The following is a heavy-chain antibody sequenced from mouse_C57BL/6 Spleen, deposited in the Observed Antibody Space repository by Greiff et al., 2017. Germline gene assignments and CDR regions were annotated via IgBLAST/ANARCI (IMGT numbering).Heavy chain of an antibody. J-gene: IGHJ4*01. D-gene: IGHD2-2*01. CDR2: ISYDGSN. CDR1: GYSITSGYY. CDR3: ASALWLRRAMDY. Sequence: EVHLVESGPGLVKPSQSLSLTCSVTGYSITSGYYWNWIRQFPGNKLEWMGYISYDGSNNYNPSLENRISITRDTSKNQFFLKLNSVTTEDTATYYCASALWLRRAMDYWGQGTSVTVSS. V-gene: IGHV3-6*01.